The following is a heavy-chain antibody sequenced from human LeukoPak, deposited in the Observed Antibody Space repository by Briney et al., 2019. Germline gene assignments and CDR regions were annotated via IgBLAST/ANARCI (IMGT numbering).Heavy chain of an antibody. D-gene: IGHD5-18*01. CDR2: ISNTGGT. Sequence: SETLSLTCSFSGVAISIHSWSWVRQPPGEGLESIGYISNTGGTNYNPSLKSRVTISVDTSKNEVSLTLTSVTAADTAVYYCARASDSYGYPYYYYYYMDVWGEGTAVTVSS. J-gene: IGHJ6*03. CDR1: GVAISIHS. CDR3: ARASDSYGYPYYYYYYMDV. V-gene: IGHV4-59*11.